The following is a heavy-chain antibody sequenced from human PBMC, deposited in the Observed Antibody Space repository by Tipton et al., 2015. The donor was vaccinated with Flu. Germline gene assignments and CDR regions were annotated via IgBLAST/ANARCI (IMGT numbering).Heavy chain of an antibody. CDR1: GYTFTSYG. J-gene: IGHJ4*02. V-gene: IGHV1-18*01. CDR2: ISAYNGNT. D-gene: IGHD6-19*01. CDR3: AGDPKYKQWLVRFDY. Sequence: VQLVQSGAEVRKPGASVEVSCKASGYTFTSYGISWVRQAPGQGLEWMGWISAYNGNTNYAQKLQGRVTMTTDTSTSTAYMELRSLRSDDTAVYYCAGDPKYKQWLVRFDYWGQGTLVTVSS.